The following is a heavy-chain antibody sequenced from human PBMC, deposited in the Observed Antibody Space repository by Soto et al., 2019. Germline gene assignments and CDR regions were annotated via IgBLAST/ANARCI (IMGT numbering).Heavy chain of an antibody. D-gene: IGHD3-3*01. CDR1: GYTFTGYY. J-gene: IGHJ4*02. CDR2: INPNSGGT. Sequence: QVQLVQSGAEVKKPGASMKVSCKASGYTFTGYYIHWVRQAPGQGLEWMGWINPNSGGTNYAQKFQGWVTMTRDTSSRTAHKELSRLRYDDKGVDYCARGGSGYEDFDYWGQGSLVTVSS. V-gene: IGHV1-2*04. CDR3: ARGGSGYEDFDY.